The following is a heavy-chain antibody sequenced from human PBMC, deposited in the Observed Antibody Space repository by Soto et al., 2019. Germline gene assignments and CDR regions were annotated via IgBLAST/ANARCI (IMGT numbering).Heavy chain of an antibody. Sequence: SETLSLTCAVSGGSISSSNWWHWVRQPPGKGLEWIGEVHHSGTTNYNPSLKSRVAISVDKSKNQFSLKLNSVTAADTAVYYCARVRQYCSGTSCYLDPWGQGTLVTVS. J-gene: IGHJ5*02. V-gene: IGHV4-4*02. CDR2: VHHSGTT. D-gene: IGHD2-2*01. CDR1: GGSISSSNW. CDR3: ARVRQYCSGTSCYLDP.